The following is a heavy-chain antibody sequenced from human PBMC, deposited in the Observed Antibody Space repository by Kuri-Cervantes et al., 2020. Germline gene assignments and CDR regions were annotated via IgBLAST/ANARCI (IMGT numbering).Heavy chain of an antibody. J-gene: IGHJ4*02. V-gene: IGHV3-23*01. CDR2: ISAGGGST. CDR3: ARDFGGYDFGY. D-gene: IGHD5-12*01. CDR1: GFTFSSYA. Sequence: GESLKISCTASGFTFSSYAMSWVRQAPGKGLEWVSSISAGGGSTYYADSVKGRFTISRDNSKNTLYLQMNSLRAEDTAVYYCARDFGGYDFGYWGQGTLVTVSS.